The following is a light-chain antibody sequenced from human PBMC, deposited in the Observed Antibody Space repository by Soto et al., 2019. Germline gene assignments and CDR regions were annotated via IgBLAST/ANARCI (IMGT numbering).Light chain of an antibody. V-gene: IGKV1-13*02. CDR3: QQTYMVPYT. Sequence: AIQLTQSPSSLSASVGDRVTITCRASQGISSALAWYQQKPGKAPKLLIYEASILQSGVPSRFSGSGSGTEFTLTISSLQPEDFATYYCQQTYMVPYTFGQGTKVEI. CDR1: QGISSA. J-gene: IGKJ2*01. CDR2: EAS.